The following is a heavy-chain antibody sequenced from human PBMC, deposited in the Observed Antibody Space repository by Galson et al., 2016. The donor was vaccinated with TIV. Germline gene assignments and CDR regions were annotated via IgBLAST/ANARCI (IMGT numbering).Heavy chain of an antibody. CDR3: AAVGGSHYKATKFYWYFDL. CDR1: GGTFSSHA. Sequence: SVKVSCKASGGTFSSHAISWVRQAPGQGLEWVGGVIPIFGTSIYAQELQGRITIIADKSSGTAYMELRSLRSEDTAVYYCAAVGGSHYKATKFYWYFDLWGRGTLVTVSS. V-gene: IGHV1-69*06. J-gene: IGHJ2*01. CDR2: VIPIFGTS. D-gene: IGHD1-26*01.